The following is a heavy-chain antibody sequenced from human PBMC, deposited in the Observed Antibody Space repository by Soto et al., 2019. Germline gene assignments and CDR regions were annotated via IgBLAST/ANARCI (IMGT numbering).Heavy chain of an antibody. CDR1: GFTVTRNY. CDR2: IYSGGTI. CDR3: AREGEAGPYYFDY. J-gene: IGHJ4*02. V-gene: IGHV3-66*01. D-gene: IGHD3-16*01. Sequence: GGSLRLSCAASGFTVTRNYMSWVRQAPGKGLEWVSIIYSGGTIYYADSVKGRFTISRDNSKNTLYLQMNSLRAEDTAVYYCAREGEAGPYYFDYWGQGTLVTVS.